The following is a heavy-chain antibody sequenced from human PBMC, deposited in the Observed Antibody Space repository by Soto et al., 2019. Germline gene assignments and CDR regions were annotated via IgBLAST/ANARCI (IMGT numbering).Heavy chain of an antibody. V-gene: IGHV4-28*01. CDR2: IHYSGST. D-gene: IGHD3-10*01. CDR1: GYSISSSNW. J-gene: IGHJ4*02. Sequence: SETLSLTCAVSGYSISSSNWWGWIRQPPGKGLEWIGYIHYSGSTYYNPSLKSRVTMSVDTSKNQFSLKLSSVTAVDTAVYYCAGAPYGSGSYYFDYWGQGTLVTVSS. CDR3: AGAPYGSGSYYFDY.